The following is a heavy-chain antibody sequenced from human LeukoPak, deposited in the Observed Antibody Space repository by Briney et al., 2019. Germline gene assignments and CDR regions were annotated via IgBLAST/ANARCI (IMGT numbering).Heavy chain of an antibody. CDR3: ASQIRDYGDYIGY. Sequence: ASVKVSCKTSAYTFSNYGFNWVRQAPGQGLEWMGRIIPIFGTANYAQKFQGRVTITTDESTSTAYMELSSLRSEDTAVYYCASQIRDYGDYIGYWGQGTLVTVSS. J-gene: IGHJ4*02. D-gene: IGHD4-17*01. V-gene: IGHV1-69*05. CDR1: AYTFSNYG. CDR2: IIPIFGTA.